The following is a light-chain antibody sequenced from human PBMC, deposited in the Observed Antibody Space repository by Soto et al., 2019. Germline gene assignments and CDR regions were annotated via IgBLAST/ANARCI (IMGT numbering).Light chain of an antibody. CDR2: DAS. J-gene: IGKJ1*01. V-gene: IGKV3-15*01. Sequence: ETVITQCPDTLSVSLGERATLSCRASQSLGSSLAWYQQKHGQPPRILIYDASTRDTGIPARFSGSGSGTDFTLTISGLQSEDFEVYYCQQYNNWPQTFGQGTQVDIK. CDR3: QQYNNWPQT. CDR1: QSLGSS.